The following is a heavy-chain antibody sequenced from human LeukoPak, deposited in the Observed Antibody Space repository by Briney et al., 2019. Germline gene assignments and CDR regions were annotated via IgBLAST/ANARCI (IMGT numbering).Heavy chain of an antibody. CDR3: VRGDGRDY. CDR1: GFTFSS. D-gene: IGHD5-24*01. Sequence: GGSLRLSCAASGFTFSSWVRQAPGKGLEWVSTISGSGGSRSYADSVKGRFTISRDNAKNSLYLQMDSLRAEDTAVYHCVRGDGRDYWGQGTLVTVSS. V-gene: IGHV3-21*01. J-gene: IGHJ4*02. CDR2: ISGSGGSR.